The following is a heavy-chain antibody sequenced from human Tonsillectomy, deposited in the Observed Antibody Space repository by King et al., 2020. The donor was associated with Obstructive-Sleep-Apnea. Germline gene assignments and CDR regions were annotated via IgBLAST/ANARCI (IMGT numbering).Heavy chain of an antibody. D-gene: IGHD1/OR15-1a*01. J-gene: IGHJ4*02. Sequence: VQLVESGGDLVQPGGSLRLSCVASEFAFSNHWMSWVRQAPGKGLEWVATIKQDGSEKYYVDSVKGRFTISRDNAKNSLYLQMNSLRAEDTAVYYCAKDGRGPPTNWGQGTLVTVSS. CDR1: EFAFSNHW. CDR2: IKQDGSEK. V-gene: IGHV3-7*03. CDR3: AKDGRGPPTN.